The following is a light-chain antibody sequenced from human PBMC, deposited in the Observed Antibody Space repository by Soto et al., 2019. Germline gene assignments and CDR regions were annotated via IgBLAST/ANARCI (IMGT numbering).Light chain of an antibody. Sequence: DIVMTQSPDSLAVSLGERATINCKSSQSVLYSSNNKNHLAWYQQKPGQPPTLLIYWASTRESGVPDRFSGSGFATDFTRTISRLQAEDVEVYYYHQYYYTAFTCGPGTIVDIE. CDR3: HQYYYTAFT. CDR1: QSVLYSSNNKNH. V-gene: IGKV4-1*01. CDR2: WAS. J-gene: IGKJ3*01.